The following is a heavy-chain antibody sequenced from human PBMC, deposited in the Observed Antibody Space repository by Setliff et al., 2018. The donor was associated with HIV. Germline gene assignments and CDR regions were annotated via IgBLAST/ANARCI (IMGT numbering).Heavy chain of an antibody. CDR3: ASPMFYDGKVV. J-gene: IGHJ4*02. CDR2: ITAGNGDT. D-gene: IGHD3-22*01. CDR1: GNTLRNNA. Sequence: ASVKVSCKASGNTLRNNAIGWVRQAPGQGLEWMGRITAGNGDTKYSQKFQDRVTLTSDMSANTVYMDLTTLRSEDTAVYYCASPMFYDGKVVWGQGTQVTVSS. V-gene: IGHV1-3*01.